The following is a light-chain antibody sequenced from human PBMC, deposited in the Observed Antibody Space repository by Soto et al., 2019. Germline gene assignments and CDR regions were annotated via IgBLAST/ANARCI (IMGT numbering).Light chain of an antibody. J-gene: IGKJ1*01. CDR1: QGVSSSY. CDR3: QQYNNLPPT. CDR2: GAS. Sequence: EIVLTQSPGTLSLSPGERATLSCRSSQGVSSSYLAWYQQKPGQAPRLLIYGASRRPTDIPVRFSGSGSGAEFTLTISSLQSEDFAIYYCQQYNNLPPTFGQGTKVDIK. V-gene: IGKV3-15*01.